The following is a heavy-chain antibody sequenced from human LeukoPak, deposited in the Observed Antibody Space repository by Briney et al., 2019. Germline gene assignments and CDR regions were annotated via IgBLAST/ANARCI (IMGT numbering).Heavy chain of an antibody. CDR2: ISGSGGGT. D-gene: IGHD6-19*01. CDR3: AKGSRDSSGWYRDY. V-gene: IGHV3-23*01. CDR1: GFTFSNYA. Sequence: GGSLRLSCAASGFTFSNYAMSWVRQAPGKGLEWVSAISGSGGGTYYADSVKGRFTISRDNSKNTLYLQMNSLRAEDTAVYYCAKGSRDSSGWYRDYWGQGTLVTVSS. J-gene: IGHJ4*02.